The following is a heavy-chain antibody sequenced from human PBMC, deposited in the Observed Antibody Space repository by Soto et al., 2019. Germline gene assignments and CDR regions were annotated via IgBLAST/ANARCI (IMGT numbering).Heavy chain of an antibody. D-gene: IGHD2-8*01. CDR3: SKYPEIVLMVYAITFEY. CDR1: GFTLNNYA. CDR2: VSATAGTT. Sequence: GSLRLSCAASGFTLNNYAMSWVRQAPGKGLEWVSLVSATAGTTYYTDSVKGRFTISRDTRNTVYLQMNSLRAADTAVYYCSKYPEIVLMVYAITFEYWGQGTLVTVSS. V-gene: IGHV3-23*01. J-gene: IGHJ4*02.